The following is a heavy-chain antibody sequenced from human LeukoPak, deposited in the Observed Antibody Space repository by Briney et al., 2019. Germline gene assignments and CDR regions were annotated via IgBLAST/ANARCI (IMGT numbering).Heavy chain of an antibody. D-gene: IGHD3-22*01. CDR2: IIPILGIA. Sequence: SVKVSCKASGGTFSSYAISWVRQAPGQGLEWMGRIIPILGIANYAQKFQGRVTITTDKSTSTAYMELSSLRSEDTAVYYCAREAYDSSGYYQYYFDYWGQGTLVTVSS. V-gene: IGHV1-69*04. CDR1: GGTFSSYA. J-gene: IGHJ4*02. CDR3: AREAYDSSGYYQYYFDY.